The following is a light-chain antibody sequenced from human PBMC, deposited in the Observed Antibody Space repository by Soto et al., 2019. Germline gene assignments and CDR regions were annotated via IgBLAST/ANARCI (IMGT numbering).Light chain of an antibody. J-gene: IGKJ1*01. CDR2: KAS. CDR3: QQYNSYSST. V-gene: IGKV1-5*03. CDR1: QSISSW. Sequence: DIQMTQSPSTLSASVGDRVTITCRASQSISSWLAWYQQKPGKAPKLLIYKASSLESGVPSRFSGSGSGTEFTLTISGLQPDDFATYYCQQYNSYSSTFGQGTKVDIK.